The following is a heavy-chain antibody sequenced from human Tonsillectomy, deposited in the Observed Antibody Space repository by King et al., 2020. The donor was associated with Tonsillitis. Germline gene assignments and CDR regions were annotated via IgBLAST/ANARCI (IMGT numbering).Heavy chain of an antibody. D-gene: IGHD6-19*01. V-gene: IGHV3-33*06. CDR3: AKDIGVGVDYRDYFDY. CDR2: ICYDGSNK. J-gene: IGHJ4*02. Sequence: VQLVESGGGVVQPGRSLRLSCAASGFTFSNYGMHWVRQAPGKGLEWLAVICYDGSNKYYADSVKGRFTISRDNSKNTLSLQMTSLRVEDTAIYYCAKDIGVGVDYRDYFDYWVQGTLVTVSS. CDR1: GFTFSNYG.